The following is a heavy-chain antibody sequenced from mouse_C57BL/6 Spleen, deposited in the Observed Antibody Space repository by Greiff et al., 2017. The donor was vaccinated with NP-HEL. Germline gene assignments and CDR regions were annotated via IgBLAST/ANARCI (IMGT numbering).Heavy chain of an antibody. CDR3: ARDGAIYYYGSSYVSYAMDY. J-gene: IGHJ4*01. V-gene: IGHV3-6*01. D-gene: IGHD1-1*01. CDR2: ISYDGSN. CDR1: GYSITSGYY. Sequence: EVKLQESGPGLVKPSQSLSLTCSVTGYSITSGYYWNWIRQFPGNKLEWMGYISYDGSNKYNPSLKNRISITRDTSKNQFFLKLNSVTTEDTATYYCARDGAIYYYGSSYVSYAMDYWGQGTSVTVSS.